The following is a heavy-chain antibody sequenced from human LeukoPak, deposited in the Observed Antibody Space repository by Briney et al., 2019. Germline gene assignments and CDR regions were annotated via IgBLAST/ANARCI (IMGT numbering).Heavy chain of an antibody. V-gene: IGHV1-69*05. J-gene: IGHJ6*03. CDR3: AGRGYSGYDPSRYYYYYMDV. Sequence: SVKVSCKASGGTFSSYAMSWVRQAPGQGLEWMGGIIPIFGTANYAQKFQGRVTITTDESTSTAYMELSSLRSEDTAVYYCAGRGYSGYDPSRYYYYYMDVWGKGTTVTVSS. D-gene: IGHD5-12*01. CDR2: IIPIFGTA. CDR1: GGTFSSYA.